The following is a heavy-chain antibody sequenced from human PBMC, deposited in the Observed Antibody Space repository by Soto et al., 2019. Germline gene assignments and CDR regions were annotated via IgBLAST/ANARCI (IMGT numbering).Heavy chain of an antibody. J-gene: IGHJ5*02. V-gene: IGHV3-9*01. CDR3: AKGIHLGYGANWFDP. D-gene: IGHD4-17*01. CDR1: GFTFDDYA. CDR2: ISWNSGSI. Sequence: EVQLVESGGGLVQPGRSLRLSCAASGFTFDDYAMHWVRQAPGKGLEWVSGISWNSGSIGYADSVKGRFTISRDNAKNYLYLHMNSLRAEDTALYYCAKGIHLGYGANWFDPWGQGTLVTVSS.